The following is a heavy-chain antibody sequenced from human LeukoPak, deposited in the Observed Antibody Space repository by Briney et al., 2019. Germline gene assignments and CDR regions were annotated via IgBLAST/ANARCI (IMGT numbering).Heavy chain of an antibody. CDR3: ARESITGSITIFGGFGWFDP. V-gene: IGHV1-46*01. Sequence: ASVKVSCKASGYTFTSYYMHWVRQAPGQGLEWMGIINPSGGSTSYAQKFQGRVTITADESTSTAYMELSSLRSEDTAVYYCARESITGSITIFGGFGWFDPWGQGTLVTVSS. CDR1: GYTFTSYY. J-gene: IGHJ5*02. CDR2: INPSGGST. D-gene: IGHD3-3*01.